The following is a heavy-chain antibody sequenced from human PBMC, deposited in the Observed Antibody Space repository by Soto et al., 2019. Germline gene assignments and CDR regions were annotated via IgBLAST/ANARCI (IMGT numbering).Heavy chain of an antibody. J-gene: IGHJ4*02. D-gene: IGHD3-10*01. Sequence: EVQLVESGGGLVKPGESLRLSCAASGFTFSNAWMSWVRQAPGKGLEWVGRIKSKTDGGTTDYAAPVKGRFTISRDDSKNTLYLQMNSPKTEDTAVYYCTTELLWFGDSDYWGQGTLVTVSS. V-gene: IGHV3-15*01. CDR3: TTELLWFGDSDY. CDR1: GFTFSNAW. CDR2: IKSKTDGGTT.